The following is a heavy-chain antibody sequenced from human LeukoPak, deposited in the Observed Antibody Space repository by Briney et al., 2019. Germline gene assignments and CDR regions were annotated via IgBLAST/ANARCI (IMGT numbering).Heavy chain of an antibody. CDR2: INPTGGST. CDR3: ARTAARRFDY. CDR1: GYTFLSYF. D-gene: IGHD6-6*01. J-gene: IGHJ4*02. Sequence: ASVKVSCKASGYTFLSYFMHWVRQAPGQGLEWMGIINPTGGSTTYAQKFQGRVTMSRDTSTSTVYMELSSLRSDDTAVYYCARTAARRFDYWGQGTLVTVSS. V-gene: IGHV1-46*01.